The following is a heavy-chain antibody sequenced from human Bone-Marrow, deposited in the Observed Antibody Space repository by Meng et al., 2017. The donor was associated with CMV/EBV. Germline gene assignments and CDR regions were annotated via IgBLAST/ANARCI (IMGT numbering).Heavy chain of an antibody. CDR3: AIIRGVTMVRGVHNWFDP. CDR1: TFSSDA. J-gene: IGHJ5*02. D-gene: IGHD3-10*01. CDR2: IIPIFGTA. Sequence: TFSSDAISWVRQAPGKGLEWMGGIIPIFGTANYAQKFQGRVTITTDESTSTAYMELSSLRSEDTAVYYCAIIRGVTMVRGVHNWFDPWGQGTLVTVSS. V-gene: IGHV1-69*05.